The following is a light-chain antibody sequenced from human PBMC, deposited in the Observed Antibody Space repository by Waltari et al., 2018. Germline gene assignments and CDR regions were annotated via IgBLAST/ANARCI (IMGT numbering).Light chain of an antibody. CDR2: GVT. Sequence: QSALTQPASVSGSPGQSTTISCTGASSDIGTYNYVSWYQQYPGKAPKLMIHGVTTRPSGVSDRFSGSKSGNTASLTISGLQAEDEAVYYCCSYARSRTLLFGGGTELTVL. V-gene: IGLV2-23*01. J-gene: IGLJ3*02. CDR1: SSDIGTYNY. CDR3: CSYARSRTLL.